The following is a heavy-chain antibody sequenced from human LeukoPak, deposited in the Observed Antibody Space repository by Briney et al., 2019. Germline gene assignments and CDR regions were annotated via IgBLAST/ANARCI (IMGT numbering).Heavy chain of an antibody. CDR3: ARRIRGMDV. CDR1: GFTFSSYA. CDR2: ISYDGSNK. J-gene: IGHJ6*02. V-gene: IGHV3-30-3*01. Sequence: GGSLRLSCAASGFTFSSYAMHWVRQAPGKGLEWVAVISYDGSNKYYADSVKGRFTISRDNSKNTLYLQMNSLRAEDTAVYYCARRIRGMDVWGQGTTVTVSS.